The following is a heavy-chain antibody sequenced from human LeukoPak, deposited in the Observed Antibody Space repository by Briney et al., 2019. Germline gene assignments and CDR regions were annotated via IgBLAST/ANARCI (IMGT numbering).Heavy chain of an antibody. J-gene: IGHJ4*02. CDR2: ISRSSSTI. CDR3: ARVGSGWFLNYYFDY. D-gene: IGHD6-19*01. Sequence: PGGSLRLSCAASGFTFSRYSMNWVRQAPGKGLEWVSYISRSSSTIHYADSVKGRFTISRDNAKSSLFLQMNSLRAEDTAVYYCARVGSGWFLNYYFDYWGQGTLVTVSS. CDR1: GFTFSRYS. V-gene: IGHV3-48*04.